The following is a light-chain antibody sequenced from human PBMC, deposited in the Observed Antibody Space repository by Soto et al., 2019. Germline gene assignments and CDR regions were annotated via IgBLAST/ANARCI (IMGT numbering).Light chain of an antibody. CDR2: GAS. V-gene: IGKV3-20*01. CDR3: QHYGTSLT. Sequence: EIVLTQSPGTLSLSPGERATLSCRASQSISSGYLAWYQQRPGQAPRFLIYGASTRATGIPDRFSGSGSGTDFTLTISRLEPEDFAVYYCQHYGTSLTFGPGTRVDIK. CDR1: QSISSGY. J-gene: IGKJ3*01.